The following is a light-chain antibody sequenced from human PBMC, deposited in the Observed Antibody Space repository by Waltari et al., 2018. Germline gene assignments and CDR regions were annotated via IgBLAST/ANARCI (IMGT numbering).Light chain of an antibody. Sequence: EIQMTQSPSSVSASVGDRVTITCRAGQDISSWLAWYQHKPGQAPNLLIYAVSTLQSGVPSRFSCSVSGTDFTLTISSLQPEDLATYYCQQGSTFPPTFGQGTKVEIK. J-gene: IGKJ1*01. V-gene: IGKV1-12*01. CDR3: QQGSTFPPT. CDR2: AVS. CDR1: QDISSW.